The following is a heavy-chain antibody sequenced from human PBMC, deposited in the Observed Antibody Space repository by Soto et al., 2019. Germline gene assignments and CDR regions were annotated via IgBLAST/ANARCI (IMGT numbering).Heavy chain of an antibody. CDR3: AYGNCGSGSCLRMDV. CDR1: GFNFSTYA. V-gene: IGHV3-23*01. CDR2: VGGSGSTT. Sequence: GGSXRLSCASSGFNFSTYAMSWVRQSPGKGLEWISAVGGSGSTTYYAGSVKGRFTISRDNSQNTLSLQMNSLRAEDTAVYYCAYGNCGSGSCLRMDVWGQGTTVTVSS. J-gene: IGHJ6*01. D-gene: IGHD2-2*03.